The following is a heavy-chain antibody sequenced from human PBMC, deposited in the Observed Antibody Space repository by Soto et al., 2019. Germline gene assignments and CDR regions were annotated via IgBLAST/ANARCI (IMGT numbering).Heavy chain of an antibody. D-gene: IGHD3-3*02. CDR1: GFTFSDYW. CDR2: MSPDGRKR. J-gene: IGHJ4*02. V-gene: IGHV3-7*01. CDR3: SLDQLAFHIIRH. Sequence: EVQLVESGGGLVQPGGSLRLSCAASGFTFSDYWLSWVRQSPVKGLGWVANMSPDGRKRYYLDSLKGRFTISRDNAKNSLYLQMNRLSAEDTAVYFCSLDQLAFHIIRHSGQGTHVIVSS.